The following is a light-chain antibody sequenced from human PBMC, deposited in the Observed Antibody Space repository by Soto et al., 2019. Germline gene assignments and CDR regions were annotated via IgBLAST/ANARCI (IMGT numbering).Light chain of an antibody. V-gene: IGKV3-15*01. CDR3: QQYDKWPPWT. CDR1: QSVSSN. J-gene: IGKJ1*01. CDR2: GAS. Sequence: EIVMTQSPATLSVSPGERATLSCRASQSVSSNLAWYQQKPGQAPRLLIYGASTRATGIPARFSGSGSGTEFTLTISSLQSEDFAIYYCQQYDKWPPWTIGQGTMVE.